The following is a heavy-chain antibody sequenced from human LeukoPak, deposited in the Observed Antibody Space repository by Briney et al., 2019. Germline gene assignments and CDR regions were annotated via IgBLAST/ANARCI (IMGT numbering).Heavy chain of an antibody. CDR3: ARGLTSSGYAFGI. CDR2: FFYSGST. V-gene: IGHV4-61*01. Sequence: SETLSLTCTVSGGSVSSGSYYWSWMRQPPGKGLEWIGYFFYSGSTNYNPSLKSRVTISVDTSKNQFSLRLTSVTAADTAVYYCARGLTSSGYAFGIWGQGTMVTVSS. J-gene: IGHJ3*02. D-gene: IGHD6-19*01. CDR1: GGSVSSGSYY.